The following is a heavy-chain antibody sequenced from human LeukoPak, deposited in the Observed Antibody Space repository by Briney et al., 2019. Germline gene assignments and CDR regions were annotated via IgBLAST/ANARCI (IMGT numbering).Heavy chain of an antibody. CDR3: ARGYYGSGSPRFDY. J-gene: IGHJ4*02. CDR1: GGTFSSYA. Sequence: ASVKVSCKASGGTFSSYAISWVRQAPGQGLEWMGRIIPILGIANYAQKFQGRVTITADKSTSTAYMELSSLRSEDTAVYYCARGYYGSGSPRFDYWGQGTLVTVSS. D-gene: IGHD3-10*01. V-gene: IGHV1-69*04. CDR2: IIPILGIA.